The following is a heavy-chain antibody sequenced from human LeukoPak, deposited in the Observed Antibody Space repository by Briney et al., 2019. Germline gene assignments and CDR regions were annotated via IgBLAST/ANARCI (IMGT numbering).Heavy chain of an antibody. CDR3: ARSSHPVAGIVVH. CDR1: GGSISSYY. J-gene: IGHJ4*02. V-gene: IGHV4-59*08. CDR2: IYDSGST. Sequence: PSETLSLTCTVSGGSISSYYWSWIRQPPGKGLEWIGNIYDSGSTNYNPSLKSRVTISVDTSRKQFSLKLSSVTAADTAVYYCARSSHPVAGIVVHWGQGSLVTVSS. D-gene: IGHD6-19*01.